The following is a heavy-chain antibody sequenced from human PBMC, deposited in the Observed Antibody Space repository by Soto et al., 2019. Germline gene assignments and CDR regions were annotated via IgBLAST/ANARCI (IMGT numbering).Heavy chain of an antibody. CDR2: ISAYNGNT. CDR1: GYSFTSYG. CDR3: ARGATYCSGGSCYSADAFDI. Sequence: EASVKVSCKASGYSFTSYGISWVRQAPGQGLEWMGWISAYNGNTNYAQKLQGRVTMTTDTSTSTAYMELRSLRSDDTAVYYCARGATYCSGGSCYSADAFDIWGQGTMVTVSS. D-gene: IGHD2-15*01. J-gene: IGHJ3*02. V-gene: IGHV1-18*01.